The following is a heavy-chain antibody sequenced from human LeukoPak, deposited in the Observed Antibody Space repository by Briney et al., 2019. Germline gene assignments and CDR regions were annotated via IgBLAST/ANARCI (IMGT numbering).Heavy chain of an antibody. V-gene: IGHV3-48*01. CDR2: ISSSSSTI. J-gene: IGHJ4*02. CDR3: ARDLERWLQFTPCDY. CDR1: GFTFSSYS. D-gene: IGHD5-24*01. Sequence: GXXLRLSCAASGFTFSSYSMNWVRQAPGKGVEWVSYISSSSSTIYYADSVKGRFTISRENAKNSLYLQMNSLRAEDTAVYYCARDLERWLQFTPCDYWGQGTLVTVSS.